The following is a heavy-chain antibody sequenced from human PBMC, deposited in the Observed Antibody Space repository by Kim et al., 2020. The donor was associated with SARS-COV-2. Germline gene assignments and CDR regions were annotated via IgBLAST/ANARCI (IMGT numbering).Heavy chain of an antibody. Sequence: VKGRFTISRDNSKNTLYLQMNSLRAEDTAVYYCAKDIFLITMVRGVYFDYWGQGTLVTVSS. D-gene: IGHD3-10*01. CDR3: AKDIFLITMVRGVYFDY. V-gene: IGHV3-23*01. J-gene: IGHJ4*02.